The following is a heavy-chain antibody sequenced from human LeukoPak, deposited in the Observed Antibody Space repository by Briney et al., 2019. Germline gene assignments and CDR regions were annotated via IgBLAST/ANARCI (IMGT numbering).Heavy chain of an antibody. CDR1: GFTFSDHY. CDR3: ARDGTDYGRNIYYYYMDV. V-gene: IGHV3-11*01. Sequence: GGSLRLSCAASGFTFSDHYMSWIRQAPGKGLEWVSYISSSGSTIYYADSVKGRFTISRDNAKNSLYLQMNSLRAEDTAVYYCARDGTDYGRNIYYYYMDVWGKGTTVTVSS. J-gene: IGHJ6*03. CDR2: ISSSGSTI. D-gene: IGHD4-17*01.